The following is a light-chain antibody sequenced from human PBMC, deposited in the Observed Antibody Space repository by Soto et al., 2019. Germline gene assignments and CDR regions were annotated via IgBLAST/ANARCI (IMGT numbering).Light chain of an antibody. V-gene: IGLV2-14*03. Sequence: QSVLTQPASVSGSPGQSITISCTGTSSDIGAYNFVSWYQQHPGKAPKLMLYDVNIRPSGVSNRFSGSKSGNTASLTISALQAEDEADYYCTSWTTSTTMIFGGGTKLTVL. CDR3: TSWTTSTTMI. CDR2: DVN. CDR1: SSDIGAYNF. J-gene: IGLJ2*01.